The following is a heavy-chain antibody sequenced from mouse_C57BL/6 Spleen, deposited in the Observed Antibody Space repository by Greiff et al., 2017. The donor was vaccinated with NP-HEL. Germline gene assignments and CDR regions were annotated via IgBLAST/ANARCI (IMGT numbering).Heavy chain of an antibody. CDR3: ARKSKRQSHYYAMDY. Sequence: VQLQQSGAELVKPGASVKISCKASGYAFSSYWMNWVKQRPGKGLEWIGQIYPGDGDTNYNGKFKGKATLTADKSSNTAYMQLSSLTSEDSAVYVCARKSKRQSHYYAMDYWGQGTSVTVSS. CDR2: IYPGDGDT. CDR1: GYAFSSYW. J-gene: IGHJ4*01. V-gene: IGHV1-80*01. D-gene: IGHD6-2*01.